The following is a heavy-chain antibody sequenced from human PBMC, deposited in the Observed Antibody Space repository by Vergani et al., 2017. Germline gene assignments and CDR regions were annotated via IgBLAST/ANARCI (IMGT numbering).Heavy chain of an antibody. J-gene: IGHJ4*02. Sequence: QVQLVESGGGVVQPGRSLRLSCAASGFTFSSYAMHWVRQAPGKGLEWVAVISYDGSNKYYADSVKGRFTISRDNSKNTLYLQMNSLRAEDTAVYYCAREFTMATYYFDYWGQGTLVTVSS. CDR2: ISYDGSNK. CDR1: GFTFSSYA. D-gene: IGHD3-10*01. V-gene: IGHV3-30-3*01. CDR3: AREFTMATYYFDY.